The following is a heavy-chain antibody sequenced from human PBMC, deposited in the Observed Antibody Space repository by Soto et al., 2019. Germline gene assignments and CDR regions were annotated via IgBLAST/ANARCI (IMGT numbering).Heavy chain of an antibody. J-gene: IGHJ4*02. V-gene: IGHV3-21*01. D-gene: IGHD1-26*01. CDR2: ISSSSSYI. CDR3: AREVGRGYFDY. CDR1: GFTFSSYS. Sequence: EVQLVESGGGLVKPGGSLRLSCAASGFTFSSYSMNWVRQAPGKGLELVSSISSSSSYIYYADSVKGRFTISRDNAKNSLYLQMNSLRAEDTAVYYCAREVGRGYFDYWGQGTLVTVSS.